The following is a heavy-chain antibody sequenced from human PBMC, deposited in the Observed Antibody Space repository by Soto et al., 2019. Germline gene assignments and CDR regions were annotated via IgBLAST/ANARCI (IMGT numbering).Heavy chain of an antibody. Sequence: PLLPIPLPCTISGEKVVGHGAACNWIRQSPSRGLEWLGRTYYRSKWYNDYAVSVKSRITINPDTSKNQFSLQLNSVTPEDTAVYYCARDAHSTLEDSSSFTYYYYYGMDVLGQGTTVTVSS. V-gene: IGHV6-1*01. CDR2: TYYRSKWYN. J-gene: IGHJ6*02. CDR3: ARDAHSTLEDSSSFTYYYYYGMDV. D-gene: IGHD6-6*01. CDR1: GEKVVGHGAA.